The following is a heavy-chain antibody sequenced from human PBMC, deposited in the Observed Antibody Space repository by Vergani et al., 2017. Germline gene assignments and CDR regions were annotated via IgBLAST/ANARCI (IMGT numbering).Heavy chain of an antibody. J-gene: IGHJ4*02. Sequence: QVQLQESGPRLVRPSQTLSLTCTVSGGSINTGAYYWSWIRQPAGKGLEWIGRVYTSGMTNYNPSLKSRVTILVDRSKSQLSLKLTSVTAGDTAVYFCARVRRITIFGVVMTPFDYWGQGTLVTVSS. CDR1: GGSINTGAYY. CDR3: ARVRRITIFGVVMTPFDY. CDR2: VYTSGMT. V-gene: IGHV4-61*02. D-gene: IGHD3-3*01.